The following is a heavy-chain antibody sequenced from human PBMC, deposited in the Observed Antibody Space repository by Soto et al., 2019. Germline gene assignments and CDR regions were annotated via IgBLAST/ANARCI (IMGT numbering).Heavy chain of an antibody. CDR3: VRDVPHNWFDP. CDR1: GFTVSIYW. J-gene: IGHJ5*02. V-gene: IGHV3-74*01. Sequence: EVQLVESGGGLVQPGGSLRLSCAASGFTVSIYWMHWVRQAPGKGLVWVSRIDTDGSITAYADSVKGRFTISRDNAKNTLYLQMNSLRAEDTAVYYCVRDVPHNWFDPWGQGTLVTVSS. CDR2: IDTDGSIT.